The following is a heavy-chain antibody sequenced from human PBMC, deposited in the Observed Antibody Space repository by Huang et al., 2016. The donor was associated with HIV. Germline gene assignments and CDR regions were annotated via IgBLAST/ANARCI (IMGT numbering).Heavy chain of an antibody. Sequence: QVQLLQSGAEVKKPGASLKVSCKASGYVFSNYGISWVRQAPGKGLEWMGWISAYSGHTNTAQKVKGRVTVTTETATSTAFMGMGGLESDDAAGYYSARRGDYDGQILDHWGQGTLVIVSS. D-gene: IGHD4-17*01. J-gene: IGHJ4*02. CDR3: ARRGDYDGQILDH. V-gene: IGHV1-18*01. CDR1: GYVFSNYG. CDR2: ISAYSGHT.